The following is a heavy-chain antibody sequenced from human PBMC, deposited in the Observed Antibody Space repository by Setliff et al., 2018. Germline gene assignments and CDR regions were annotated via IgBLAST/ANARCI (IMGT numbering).Heavy chain of an antibody. J-gene: IGHJ5*02. CDR1: GDSISSGSYH. CDR2: IHPSGST. D-gene: IGHD1-1*01. V-gene: IGHV4-61*02. Sequence: SETLSLTCTVSGDSISSGSYHWSWIRKPAGKGLEWIGRIHPSGSTNYNPSLKSRVTITVDTSKNQFSLKVSSVTAADTAVYYCARTTGSTHNWLDPWGPGTLVTVSS. CDR3: ARTTGSTHNWLDP.